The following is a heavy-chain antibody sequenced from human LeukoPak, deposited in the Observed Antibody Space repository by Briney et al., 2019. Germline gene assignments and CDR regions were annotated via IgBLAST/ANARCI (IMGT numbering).Heavy chain of an antibody. CDR1: GSSISSYY. D-gene: IGHD3-22*01. V-gene: IGHV4-4*07. CDR2: IYTSGST. J-gene: IGHJ4*02. CDR3: ARDGDYYYDSSGYYWVY. Sequence: SETLSLTCTVSGSSISSYYWSWIRQPAGKGLEWIGRIYTSGSTNYNPSLKSRVTMSVDTSKNQFSLKLSSVTAADTAVYYCARDGDYYYDSSGYYWVYWGQGTLVTVSS.